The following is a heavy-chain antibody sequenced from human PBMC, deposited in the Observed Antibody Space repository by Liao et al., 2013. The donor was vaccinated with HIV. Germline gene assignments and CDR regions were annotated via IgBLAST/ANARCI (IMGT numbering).Heavy chain of an antibody. CDR2: MYSNGDT. V-gene: IGHV4-59*10. J-gene: IGHJ3*02. Sequence: QVQLQQWGAGLLKPSETLSLTCAVYGGSFSYYYWSWIRQPPGKGLEWIGRMYSNGDTNYNPSLKSRITMSVDTSTNQFSLKLSSVTAADTAVYYCARSIVGATIAFDIWGQGTKVTVSS. CDR3: ARSIVGATIAFDI. D-gene: IGHD1-26*01. CDR1: GGSFSYYY.